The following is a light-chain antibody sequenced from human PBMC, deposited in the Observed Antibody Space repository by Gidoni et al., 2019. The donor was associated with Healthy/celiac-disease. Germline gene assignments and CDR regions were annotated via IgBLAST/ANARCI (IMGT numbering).Light chain of an antibody. CDR3: AAWDDSLNGYVV. J-gene: IGLJ2*01. CDR1: SSNIGSNT. V-gene: IGLV1-44*01. CDR2: SNN. Sequence: SVLTQQPSASGTPGPRVTIACSGSSSNIGSNTVNWYQQLPGTAPKLLIYSNNQRPSGVPDRFSGSKSGTSASLAISGLQSEDEADYYCAAWDDSLNGYVVFGGGTKLTVL.